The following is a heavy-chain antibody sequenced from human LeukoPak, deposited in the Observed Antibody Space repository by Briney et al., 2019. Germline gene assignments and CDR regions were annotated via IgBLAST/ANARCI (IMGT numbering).Heavy chain of an antibody. Sequence: PSETLSLTCAVSGYSITSTNWWGWVWQPPGKGLEWIGYIHYNGNTYYNPSLKSRVTMSVDTSKNQFSLKLSSVTAADTAVYYCARKATAAGAGGWFDPWGQGTLVTVSS. CDR2: IHYNGNT. V-gene: IGHV4-28*01. J-gene: IGHJ5*02. D-gene: IGHD6-13*01. CDR3: ARKATAAGAGGWFDP. CDR1: GYSITSTNW.